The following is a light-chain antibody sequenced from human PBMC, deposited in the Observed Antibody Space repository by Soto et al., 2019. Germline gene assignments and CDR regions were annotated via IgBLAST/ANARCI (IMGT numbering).Light chain of an antibody. CDR2: AAS. CDR3: QQYYSYPPT. CDR1: QGISSY. Sequence: AIRVTQSPSSLSASTGDRVTITCRASQGISSYLAWYQQKPGKAPKLLIYAASTLQSGVPSRFSGSGSGTDFTLTISCLQSEDFAAYYCQQYYSYPPTFGGGTNVDI. J-gene: IGKJ4*01. V-gene: IGKV1-8*01.